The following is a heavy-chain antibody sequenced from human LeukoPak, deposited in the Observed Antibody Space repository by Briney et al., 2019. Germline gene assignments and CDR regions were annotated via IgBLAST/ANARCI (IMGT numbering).Heavy chain of an antibody. CDR3: ARQGGSNSPYYYYYMDV. V-gene: IGHV4-38-2*01. Sequence: PSETLSLTCAVSGYSISSGYYWGWFRQPPGKGPEWIECIYHSGTTYYNPSLKSRVTISVDTSKNQFSPMISSVTAADTAVYYCARQGGSNSPYYYYYMDVWGKGTTVTVSS. CDR2: IYHSGTT. CDR1: GYSISSGYY. J-gene: IGHJ6*03. D-gene: IGHD6-13*01.